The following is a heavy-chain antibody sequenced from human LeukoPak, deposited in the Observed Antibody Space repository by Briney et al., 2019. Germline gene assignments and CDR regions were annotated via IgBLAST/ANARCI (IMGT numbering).Heavy chain of an antibody. D-gene: IGHD6-13*01. CDR1: GYTFTSYG. CDR2: INAGNGNT. J-gene: IGHJ4*02. Sequence: GASVKVSCKASGYTFTSYGISWVRQAPGQRLEWMGWINAGNGNTKYSQKFQGRVTITRDTSASTAYMELSSLRSEDTAVYYCARDSGSSSWYNYWGQGTLVTVSS. CDR3: ARDSGSSSWYNY. V-gene: IGHV1-3*01.